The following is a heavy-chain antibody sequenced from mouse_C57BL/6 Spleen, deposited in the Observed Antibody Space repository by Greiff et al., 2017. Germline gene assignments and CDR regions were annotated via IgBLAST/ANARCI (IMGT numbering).Heavy chain of an antibody. V-gene: IGHV6-6*01. CDR1: GFTFSDAW. CDR3: TRLSTGYYFDY. CDR2: IRNKANNHAT. J-gene: IGHJ2*01. Sequence: EVQGVESGGGLVQPGGSMKLSCAASGFTFSDAWMDWVRQSPEKGLEWVAEIRNKANNHATYYAESVKGRFTISRDDSKSSVYLQMNSLRAEDTGIYYCTRLSTGYYFDYWGQGTTLTVSS. D-gene: IGHD4-1*02.